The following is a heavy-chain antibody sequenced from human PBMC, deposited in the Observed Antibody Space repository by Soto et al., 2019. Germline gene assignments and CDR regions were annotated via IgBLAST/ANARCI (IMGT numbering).Heavy chain of an antibody. D-gene: IGHD4-17*01. CDR2: IYYSGST. V-gene: IGHV4-59*01. Sequence: PSETLYLTCTVSGGSIRSYYWSWIRQPPGKGLEWIGNIYYSGSTNYNPSLKSRVTISVDTSKNQFSLKLSSVTAADTAVYYCARTYGDCFDYWGQGTLVTVSS. CDR1: GGSIRSYY. CDR3: ARTYGDCFDY. J-gene: IGHJ4*02.